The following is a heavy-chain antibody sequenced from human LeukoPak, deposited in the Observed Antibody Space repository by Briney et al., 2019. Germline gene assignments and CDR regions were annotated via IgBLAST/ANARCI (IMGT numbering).Heavy chain of an antibody. D-gene: IGHD6-6*01. CDR2: IVVGSGNT. CDR1: GYTFTSYG. V-gene: IGHV1-58*02. Sequence: ASVKVSCKASGYTFTSYGISWVRQARGQRLEWIGWIVVGSGNTNYAQKFQERVTITRDMSTSTAYMELSSLRSEDTAVYYCAADHPYSSSSNYWGQGTLVTVSS. J-gene: IGHJ4*02. CDR3: AADHPYSSSSNY.